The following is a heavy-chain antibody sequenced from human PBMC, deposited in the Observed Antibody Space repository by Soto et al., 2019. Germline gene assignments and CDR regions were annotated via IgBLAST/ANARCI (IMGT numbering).Heavy chain of an antibody. J-gene: IGHJ4*02. D-gene: IGHD3-10*01. V-gene: IGHV1-8*02. Sequence: GASVKVSCKASGYTFTSYGSKWVRQATGQGPEWMGWMNPDSGNTGYVQKFQGRVTMTRNTAISTAYMELSSLRSEDTAVYYCARSVGGSNVNFDYWGQGTLVTVSS. CDR1: GYTFTSYG. CDR3: ARSVGGSNVNFDY. CDR2: MNPDSGNT.